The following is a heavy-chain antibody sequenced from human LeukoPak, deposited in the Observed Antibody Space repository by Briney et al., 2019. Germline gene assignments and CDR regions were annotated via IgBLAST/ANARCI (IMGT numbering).Heavy chain of an antibody. D-gene: IGHD6-13*01. Sequence: PSETLSLTCAVYGGSFSGYYWSWIRQPRGKGLEWIGEINHSGSTNYNPSLKSRVTISVDTSKNQFSLKLSSVTAADTAVYYCARGARIAAAGTLLNYWGQGTLVTVSS. J-gene: IGHJ4*02. CDR1: GGSFSGYY. CDR2: INHSGST. V-gene: IGHV4-34*01. CDR3: ARGARIAAAGTLLNY.